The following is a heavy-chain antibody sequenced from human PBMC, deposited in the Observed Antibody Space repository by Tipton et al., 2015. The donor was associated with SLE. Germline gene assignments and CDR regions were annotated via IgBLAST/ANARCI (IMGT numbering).Heavy chain of an antibody. V-gene: IGHV4-61*02. CDR3: ASASGIAVAGTFDY. Sequence: TLSLTCNVSGGSLSSVGFHWNWIRQPAGKSLEWIGRVNTTGSVNYNPSLKSRLTLSVDTSKNQFSLKLSSVTAADTAVYYCASASGIAVAGTFDYWGQGTLVTVSS. J-gene: IGHJ4*02. D-gene: IGHD6-19*01. CDR1: GGSLSSVGFH. CDR2: VNTTGSV.